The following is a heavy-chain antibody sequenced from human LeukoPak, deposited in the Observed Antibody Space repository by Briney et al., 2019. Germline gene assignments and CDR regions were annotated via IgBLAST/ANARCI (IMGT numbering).Heavy chain of an antibody. D-gene: IGHD1-7*01. CDR1: GGSISGYY. J-gene: IGHJ3*02. V-gene: IGHV4-4*07. CDR2: VYTSGST. Sequence: PSETLSLTCSVSGGSISGYYWTWIRQPAEKGLEWIGRVYTSGSTHYNPSLKTRLTMSVDTSKNQFSLKLSSVTAADTAVYYCARLITGTTTAFDIWGQGTMVTVSS. CDR3: ARLITGTTTAFDI.